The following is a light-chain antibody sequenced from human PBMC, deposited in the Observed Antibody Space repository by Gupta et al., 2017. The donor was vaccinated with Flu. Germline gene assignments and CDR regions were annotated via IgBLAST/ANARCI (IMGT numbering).Light chain of an antibody. CDR2: SNN. CDR1: RSNIGSNY. Sequence: QSVVTQPPSASGTPGQRVTISCSGGRSNIGSNYVNWYQHLPGTAPKILIDSNNQRPSGVPDRCSGSKSGTSASLAISGLQSEDEADYYCAAWDDSLNGPVFGGGTKLTVL. J-gene: IGLJ3*02. CDR3: AAWDDSLNGPV. V-gene: IGLV1-44*01.